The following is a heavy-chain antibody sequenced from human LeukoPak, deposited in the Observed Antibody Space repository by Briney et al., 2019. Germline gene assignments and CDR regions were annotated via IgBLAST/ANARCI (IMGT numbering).Heavy chain of an antibody. Sequence: ASVKVSRKASGYTFTSYGISWVRQAPGQGLEWMRWISAYNGNTNYAQKLQGRVTMTTDTSTSTAYMELRSLRSDDTAVYHCARVGYYYDSSGYYYGDYYGMDVWGQGTTVTVSS. CDR1: GYTFTSYG. CDR2: ISAYNGNT. D-gene: IGHD3-22*01. V-gene: IGHV1-18*01. CDR3: ARVGYYYDSSGYYYGDYYGMDV. J-gene: IGHJ6*02.